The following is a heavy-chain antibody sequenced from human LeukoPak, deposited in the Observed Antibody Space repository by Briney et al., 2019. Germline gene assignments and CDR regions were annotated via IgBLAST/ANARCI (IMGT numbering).Heavy chain of an antibody. J-gene: IGHJ4*02. CDR2: ISSSGDTT. V-gene: IGHV3-23*01. CDR3: AKLGGQWLVNFYDY. D-gene: IGHD6-19*01. Sequence: PGGSLRLSCAASGFTFSSYAMSWVRQAPGKGLEWVSAISSSGDTTYYADSVKGRFTISRDNSKNTLYLQMNSLRAEDTAVYYCAKLGGQWLVNFYDYWGQGTLVTVSS. CDR1: GFTFSSYA.